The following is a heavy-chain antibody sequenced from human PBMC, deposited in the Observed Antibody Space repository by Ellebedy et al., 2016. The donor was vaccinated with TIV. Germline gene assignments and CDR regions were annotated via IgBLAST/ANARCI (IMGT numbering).Heavy chain of an antibody. J-gene: IGHJ4*02. D-gene: IGHD2-15*01. CDR3: AKDHVVVVAATPSYYFDY. V-gene: IGHV3-23*01. Sequence: GESLKISCAASGFTFSSYAMSWVRQAPGKGLEWVSGVSGSGGSTYYADSVTGRFTISRDNSKNTLYLQMNSLRAEDTAVYYCAKDHVVVVAATPSYYFDYWGQGTLVTVSS. CDR2: VSGSGGST. CDR1: GFTFSSYA.